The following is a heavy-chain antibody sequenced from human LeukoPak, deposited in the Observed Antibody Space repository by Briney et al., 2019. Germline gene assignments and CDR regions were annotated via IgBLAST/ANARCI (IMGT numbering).Heavy chain of an antibody. D-gene: IGHD5-18*01. V-gene: IGHV1-2*04. CDR1: GYTFTGYY. J-gene: IGHJ6*02. CDR3: ATSPTAMVSPMDV. CDR2: INPNSGGT. Sequence: ASVKVSCKASGYTFTGYYMRWVRQAPGQGLEWMGWINPNSGGTNYAQKFQGWVTMTRDTSISTAYMELSRLRSDDTAVYYCATSPTAMVSPMDVWGQGTTVTVSS.